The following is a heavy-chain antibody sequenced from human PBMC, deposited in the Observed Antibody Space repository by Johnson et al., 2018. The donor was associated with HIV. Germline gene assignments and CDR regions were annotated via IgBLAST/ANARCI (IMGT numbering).Heavy chain of an antibody. J-gene: IGHJ3*02. CDR1: AFTFSSND. CDR3: AKGVLGGHRNAFDI. V-gene: IGHV3-23*04. D-gene: IGHD4/OR15-4a*01. Sequence: VHLVESGGGLVQPGGSLRLSCGASAFTFSSNDMKWVRQAPGKGLEWVSPISGSDHSTYYADSVRGRFTISRDNSKNTLYLQMNSLRAEDTAVFYCAKGVLGGHRNAFDIWGQGTMVTVSS. CDR2: ISGSDHST.